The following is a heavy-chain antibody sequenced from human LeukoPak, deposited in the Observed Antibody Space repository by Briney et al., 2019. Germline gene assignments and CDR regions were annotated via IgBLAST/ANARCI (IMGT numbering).Heavy chain of an antibody. J-gene: IGHJ4*02. CDR3: ARDKVATRGYSSGWSPSFDY. Sequence: GGSQRLSCAASGFTFSSYSMNWVRQAPGKGLEWVSSISSSSIYIYYADSVKGRFTISRDNAKNSLYLQMNSLRAEDTAVYYCARDKVATRGYSSGWSPSFDYWGQGTLVTVSS. CDR2: ISSSSIYI. D-gene: IGHD6-19*01. V-gene: IGHV3-21*01. CDR1: GFTFSSYS.